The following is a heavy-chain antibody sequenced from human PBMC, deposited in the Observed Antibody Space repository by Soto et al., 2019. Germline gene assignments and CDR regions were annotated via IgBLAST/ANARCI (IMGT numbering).Heavy chain of an antibody. CDR1: GGTFSSYA. CDR3: ANYGSAPAEYFQH. J-gene: IGHJ1*01. V-gene: IGHV1-69*13. CDR2: IIPIFGTA. D-gene: IGHD3-10*01. Sequence: SVKVSCKASGGTFSSYAISWVRQAPGQGLEWMGGIIPIFGTANYAQKFQGRVTITADESTSTAYMELSSLRSEDTAVYYCANYGSAPAEYFQHWGQGTLVTVSS.